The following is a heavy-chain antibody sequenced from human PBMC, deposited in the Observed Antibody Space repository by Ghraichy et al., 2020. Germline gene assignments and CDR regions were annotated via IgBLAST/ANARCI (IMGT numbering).Heavy chain of an antibody. J-gene: IGHJ5*02. Sequence: GGSLRLSCAASGVTLSSYTMIWVRQAPGKGLEWVSAINTGRGTNYADSVKGRFTISRDNSKNTLYLQMNSLRAEDTAAYYCAKVPYCNSTSCYGRSWFDPWGQGTLVTVSS. D-gene: IGHD2-2*01. CDR1: GVTLSSYT. CDR2: INTGRGT. V-gene: IGHV3-23*01. CDR3: AKVPYCNSTSCYGRSWFDP.